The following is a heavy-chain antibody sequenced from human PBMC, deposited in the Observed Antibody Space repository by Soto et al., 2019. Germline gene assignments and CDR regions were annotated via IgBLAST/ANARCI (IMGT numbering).Heavy chain of an antibody. CDR3: ARGALYSYGSYFDC. J-gene: IGHJ4*02. V-gene: IGHV3-53*01. Sequence: GGSLRLSCAASGFAVSTDYLIWVRQAPGMGLECVSVIYDDGATYYADSVRGRFTISRDNSKNTLYLQMNSLRAEDTAVYFCARGALYSYGSYFDCWGQGTLVTVSS. CDR1: GFAVSTDY. D-gene: IGHD5-18*01. CDR2: IYDDGAT.